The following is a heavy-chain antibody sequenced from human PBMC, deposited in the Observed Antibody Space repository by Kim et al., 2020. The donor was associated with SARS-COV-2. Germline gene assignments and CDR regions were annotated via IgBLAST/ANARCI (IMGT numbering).Heavy chain of an antibody. Sequence: GGSLRLSCAASGFTFSSYAMSWVRQAPGKGLEWVSAISGSGGSTYYADSVKGRFTISRDNSKNTLYLQMNSLRAEDTAVYYCAKARVPAAIGTDAFDIWGQGTMVTVSS. CDR2: ISGSGGST. CDR1: GFTFSSYA. CDR3: AKARVPAAIGTDAFDI. V-gene: IGHV3-23*01. D-gene: IGHD2-2*01. J-gene: IGHJ3*02.